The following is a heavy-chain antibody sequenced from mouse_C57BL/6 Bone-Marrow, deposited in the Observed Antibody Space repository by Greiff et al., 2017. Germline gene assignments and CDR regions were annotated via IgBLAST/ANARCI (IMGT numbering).Heavy chain of an antibody. V-gene: IGHV2-2*01. CDR3: ARKNYGNLYAMDY. Sequence: VQLKESGPGLVQPSQSLSITCTVSGFSLTSYGVHWVRQSPGKGLEWLGVIWSGGSTDYNAAFISRLSISKDNSKSQVFFKMNSLQADDTAIYYCARKNYGNLYAMDYWGQGTSVTVSS. CDR2: IWSGGST. D-gene: IGHD2-1*01. J-gene: IGHJ4*01. CDR1: GFSLTSYG.